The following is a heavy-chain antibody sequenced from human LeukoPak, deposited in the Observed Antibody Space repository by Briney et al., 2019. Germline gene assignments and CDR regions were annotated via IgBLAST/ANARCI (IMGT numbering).Heavy chain of an antibody. CDR3: ARGRLGYCSGGSCYSLRNYYYMDV. CDR2: IYYSGST. J-gene: IGHJ6*03. CDR1: GGSISSSSYY. D-gene: IGHD2-15*01. Sequence: SETLSLTCTVSGGSISSSSYYWGRIRQPPGKGLEWIGSIYYSGSTYYNPSLKSRVTISVDTSKNQFSLKLSSVTAADTAVYYCARGRLGYCSGGSCYSLRNYYYMDVWGKGTTVTVSS. V-gene: IGHV4-39*01.